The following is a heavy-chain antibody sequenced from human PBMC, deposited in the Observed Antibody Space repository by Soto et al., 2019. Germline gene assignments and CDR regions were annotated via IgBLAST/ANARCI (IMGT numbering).Heavy chain of an antibody. D-gene: IGHD3-3*01. Sequence: PSETLSLTCTVSGGSISSSSYYWGWIRQPPGKGLEWIGSIYYSGSTYYNPSLKSRVTISVDTSKNQFSLKLSSVTAADTAVYYCARQDFWSGYYPYYFDYWGQGTLVTVSS. CDR3: ARQDFWSGYYPYYFDY. J-gene: IGHJ4*02. V-gene: IGHV4-39*01. CDR1: GGSISSSSYY. CDR2: IYYSGST.